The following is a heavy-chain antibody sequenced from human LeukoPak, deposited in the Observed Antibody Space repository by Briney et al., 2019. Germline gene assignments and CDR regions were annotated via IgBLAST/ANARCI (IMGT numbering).Heavy chain of an antibody. D-gene: IGHD3-3*01. J-gene: IGHJ4*02. CDR2: INPNSGGT. CDR3: VTSYDFWSGYYH. CDR1: GYTFTGYY. Sequence: ASVKVSCKASGYTFTGYYMHWVRQAPGQGLEWMGWINPNSGGTNYAQKFQGRVTMTRDTSISTAYMELSRLRSDDAAVYYCVTSYDFWSGYYHWGQGTLVTVSS. V-gene: IGHV1-2*02.